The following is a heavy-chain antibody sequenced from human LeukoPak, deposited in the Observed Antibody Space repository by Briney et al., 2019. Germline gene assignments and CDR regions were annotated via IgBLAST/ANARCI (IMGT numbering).Heavy chain of an antibody. CDR2: IYHSGST. Sequence: ASETLSLPCTVSGYSISSGYYWGWIRQPPGKGLEWIGSIYHSGSTYYNPSLKSRVTISVDTSKNQFSLKLSSVTAADTAVYYCARGEDYYDSSGYYYAPSAGAFDYWGQGTLVTVSS. D-gene: IGHD3-22*01. CDR1: GYSISSGYY. V-gene: IGHV4-38-2*02. CDR3: ARGEDYYDSSGYYYAPSAGAFDY. J-gene: IGHJ4*02.